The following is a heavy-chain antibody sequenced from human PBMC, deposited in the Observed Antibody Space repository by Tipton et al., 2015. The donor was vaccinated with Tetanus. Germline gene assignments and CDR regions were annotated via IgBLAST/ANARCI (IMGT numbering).Heavy chain of an antibody. CDR2: IHHTGTT. J-gene: IGHJ1*01. V-gene: IGHV4-34*01. CDR3: AGGPLRFFDH. D-gene: IGHD2-15*01. CDR1: GGSFNGYY. Sequence: TLSLTCVVYGGSFNGYYWNWIRQSPGKGLEWIGDIHHTGTTNYNPYLKSRVSLSLDMAKNQFSLRLTSVTAAAPAMYYCAGGPLRFFDHWGQGALVTVSS.